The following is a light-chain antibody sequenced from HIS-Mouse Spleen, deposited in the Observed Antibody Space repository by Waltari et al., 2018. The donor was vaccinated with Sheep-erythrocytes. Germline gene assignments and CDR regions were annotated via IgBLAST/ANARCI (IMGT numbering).Light chain of an antibody. V-gene: IGLV2-11*01. CDR1: SGDVCGXXX. J-gene: IGLJ1*01. Sequence: QSALTPLRSVXGSXRQSVTSTXTGTSGDVCGXXXVSWYQPHPGKAPKLMIDPVSKRPSGVXXRFSGSXXGXTASLXISGLQAEDEADYYCCSYAGSYNHVFATGTKVTVL. CDR2: PVS. CDR3: CSYAGSYNHV.